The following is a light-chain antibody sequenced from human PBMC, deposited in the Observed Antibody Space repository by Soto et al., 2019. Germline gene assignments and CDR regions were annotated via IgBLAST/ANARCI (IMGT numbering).Light chain of an antibody. Sequence: DIPMTQSPSSLSASVGDRVTITCRASQSISTYLNWYQQKPGKAPKLLIFNASSLQTGVPSRFSGSGSGTDFTLTIRSLQPEDFATYYCQQSYSTPRLTFGQGTRVEIE. J-gene: IGKJ5*01. CDR2: NAS. V-gene: IGKV1-39*01. CDR1: QSISTY. CDR3: QQSYSTPRLT.